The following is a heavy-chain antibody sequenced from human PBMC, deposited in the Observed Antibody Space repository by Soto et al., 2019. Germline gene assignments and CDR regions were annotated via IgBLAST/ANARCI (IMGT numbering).Heavy chain of an antibody. D-gene: IGHD6-19*01. V-gene: IGHV3-15*07. CDR2: IKSKTDGGTT. J-gene: IGHJ4*02. CDR3: TPIAVAGYYYFDY. CDR1: GFTFSNAW. Sequence: GGSLRLSCAASGFTFSNAWMNWVRQAPGKGLEWVGRIKSKTDGGTTDYAAPVKGRFTISRDDSKNTLYLQMNSLKTEDTAVYYCTPIAVAGYYYFDYWGQGTPVTVSS.